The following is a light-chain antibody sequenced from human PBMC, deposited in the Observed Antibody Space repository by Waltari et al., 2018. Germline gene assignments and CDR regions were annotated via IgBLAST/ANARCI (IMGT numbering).Light chain of an antibody. CDR3: MQALQTPYT. CDR1: QCLLHSNGYNY. CDR2: LGS. V-gene: IGKV2-28*01. Sequence: DIVMTQSPLSLPVTPGEPASISCRSSQCLLHSNGYNYLDWDLQKPGQSPQLLIYLGSNRASGVPDRFSGSGSGTDFTLKISRVEAEDVGVYYCMQALQTPYTFGQGTKLEIK. J-gene: IGKJ2*01.